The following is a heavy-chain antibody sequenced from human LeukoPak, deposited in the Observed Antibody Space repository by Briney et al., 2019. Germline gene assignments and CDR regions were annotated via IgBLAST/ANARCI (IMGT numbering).Heavy chain of an antibody. D-gene: IGHD3-10*01. V-gene: IGHV3-33*01. J-gene: IGHJ4*02. Sequence: PGGSLRLSCAASGFTFSDYGIHWVRQAPGKGLEWVAVIWSGGSNKYYADSVKGRFTISRDNSKKTLYLQMNSLRVEDTAVYYCVRASGSFDYWGQGTLVTVSS. CDR2: IWSGGSNK. CDR1: GFTFSDYG. CDR3: VRASGSFDY.